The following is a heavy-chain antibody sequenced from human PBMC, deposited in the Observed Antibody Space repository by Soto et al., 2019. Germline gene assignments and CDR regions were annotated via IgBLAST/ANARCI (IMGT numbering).Heavy chain of an antibody. CDR1: GFIFSDYA. Sequence: GGSLRLSCAASGFIFSDYAMHWARQAPGKGLEWVALISPAGTNQYYADSAKGRFTISRDNSKNTLYLQMNSLRPEDTGLYYCAREISRISPRLFLHWGHGTLVTVSS. V-gene: IGHV3-30-3*01. D-gene: IGHD2-21*01. CDR3: AREISRISPRLFLH. J-gene: IGHJ1*01. CDR2: ISPAGTNQ.